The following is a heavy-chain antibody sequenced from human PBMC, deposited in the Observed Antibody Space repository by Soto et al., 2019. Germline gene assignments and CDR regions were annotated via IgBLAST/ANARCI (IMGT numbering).Heavy chain of an antibody. V-gene: IGHV4-4*02. CDR3: ARSPPSSYYGGSGTVAY. Sequence: QLQLQESGPGLVRPSGTLSLTCAVSGGFTSTNNWWSLVRQPPGKGLEWNGDAYHSGSTEYNPSLKSRVSISVDKSKNRISLKLTSATAADTAVYYCARSPPSSYYGGSGTVAYWGQGTLVTVSS. D-gene: IGHD3-10*01. CDR1: GGFTSTNNW. CDR2: AYHSGST. J-gene: IGHJ4*02.